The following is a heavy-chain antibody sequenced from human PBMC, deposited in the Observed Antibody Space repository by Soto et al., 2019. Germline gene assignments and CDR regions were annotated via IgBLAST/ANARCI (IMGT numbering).Heavy chain of an antibody. CDR3: AKDWMGPRYFDWLPPDAFDI. CDR2: ISGSGGST. CDR1: GFTFSSYA. J-gene: IGHJ3*02. V-gene: IGHV3-23*01. D-gene: IGHD3-9*01. Sequence: EVQLLESGGGLVQPGGSLRLSCAASGFTFSSYAMSWVRQAPGKGLEWVSAISGSGGSTYYADSVKGRFTISRDNSKNTLYLQMNSLRAEDTAVYYCAKDWMGPRYFDWLPPDAFDIWGQGTMVTVSS.